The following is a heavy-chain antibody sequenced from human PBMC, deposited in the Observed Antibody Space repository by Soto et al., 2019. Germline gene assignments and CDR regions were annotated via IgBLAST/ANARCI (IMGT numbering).Heavy chain of an antibody. D-gene: IGHD4-17*01. J-gene: IGHJ4*02. CDR1: GXTFSDYR. CDR2: ISSTSTLI. Sequence: GSLRLSCAASGXTFSDYRVNWVRQAPGKGMEWVSSISSTSTLIYYADSVRGRFTIYRYNAKNSLYLQMNSLRAEDTAAYYCTRVYGDYGTLSDYWGRGTLVTVS. V-gene: IGHV3-21*01. CDR3: TRVYGDYGTLSDY.